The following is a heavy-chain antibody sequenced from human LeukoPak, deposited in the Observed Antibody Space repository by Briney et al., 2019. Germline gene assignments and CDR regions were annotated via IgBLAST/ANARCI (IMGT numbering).Heavy chain of an antibody. CDR3: ARRGLKCSGGSCHSGVDY. Sequence: TSETLSLTCTVSGGSISSSSYYWGWIRQPPGKGLEWIGSIYYSGSTCYNPSLKSRVTISVDTSKNQFSLKRSSVTAADTAVYYCARRGLKCSGGSCHSGVDYWGQGTLVTVSS. CDR2: IYYSGST. V-gene: IGHV4-39*01. CDR1: GGSISSSSYY. J-gene: IGHJ4*02. D-gene: IGHD2-15*01.